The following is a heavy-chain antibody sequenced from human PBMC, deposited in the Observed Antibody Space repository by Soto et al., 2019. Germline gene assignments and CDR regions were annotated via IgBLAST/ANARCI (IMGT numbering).Heavy chain of an antibody. CDR1: GTSIRSTDYY. CDR3: VRTAREGAVAPHWFDR. Sequence: SETLSLTCTVSGTSIRSTDYYWSWIRQAPGKGLEWIGYVYYTGSTYYNPSLMSRLTISVDTSKNQFSLKLTSVTAAETAVYYCVRTAREGAVAPHWFDRWGQGTQVTVSS. J-gene: IGHJ5*02. V-gene: IGHV4-30-4*01. CDR2: VYYTGST. D-gene: IGHD2-21*02.